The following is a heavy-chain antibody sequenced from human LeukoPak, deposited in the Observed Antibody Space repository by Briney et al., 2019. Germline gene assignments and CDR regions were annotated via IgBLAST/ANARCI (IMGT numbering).Heavy chain of an antibody. CDR2: ISGSGGRT. CDR1: GFTFSNYA. D-gene: IGHD3-10*01. Sequence: PGGSLRLSCAASGFTFSNYAMSWVRPAPAKGLAWVSAISGSGGRTYYADPVKGRFTISRDNSKNTLYLQMNSVRAEDTAVYYCAKPKVQLVVDYYGMDVWGQGTTVTVSS. V-gene: IGHV3-23*01. J-gene: IGHJ6*02. CDR3: AKPKVQLVVDYYGMDV.